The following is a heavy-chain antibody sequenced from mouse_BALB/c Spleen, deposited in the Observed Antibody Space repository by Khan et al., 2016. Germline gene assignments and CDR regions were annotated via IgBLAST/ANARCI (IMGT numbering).Heavy chain of an antibody. CDR2: INTHSGVP. CDR1: GYTFTTAG. V-gene: IGHV9-4*02. Sequence: MELVESGPELKKPGETVRISCKASGYTFTTAGMQWVQKMPGQGLKWIGWINTHSGVPKYAEDFKGRFAFSLETSASTAYLQISNLKNEDTATDFCARSGNLFHWDFEVWGAGTTGTVAA. J-gene: IGHJ1*01. CDR3: ARSGNLFHWDFEV. D-gene: IGHD2-1*01.